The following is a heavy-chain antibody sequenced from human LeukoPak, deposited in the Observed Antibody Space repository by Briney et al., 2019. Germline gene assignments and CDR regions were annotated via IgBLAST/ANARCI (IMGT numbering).Heavy chain of an antibody. CDR1: GFTVSSNY. CDR2: ISSSGSTI. CDR3: ARNDYGSGSYYDYYYMDV. J-gene: IGHJ6*03. V-gene: IGHV3-11*04. D-gene: IGHD3-10*01. Sequence: GGSLRLSCAASGFTVSSNYMSWVRQAPGKGLEWVSYISSSGSTIYYADSVKGRFTISRDNAKNSLYLQMNSLRAEDTAVYYCARNDYGSGSYYDYYYMDVWGKGTTVTVSS.